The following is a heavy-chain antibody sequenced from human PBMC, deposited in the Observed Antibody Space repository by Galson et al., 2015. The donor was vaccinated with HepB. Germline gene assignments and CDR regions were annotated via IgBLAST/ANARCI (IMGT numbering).Heavy chain of an antibody. Sequence: SLRLSCAASGFTFSDYSMNWVRQAPGKGLEWVSYISSGSNTVHYVDSVKGRFTISRDNAKNSLYLQMNSLRDEDTAVYYCARDRVPGYYKRYDHYGMDVWGQGTTVTVFS. V-gene: IGHV3-48*02. D-gene: IGHD3-9*01. J-gene: IGHJ6*02. CDR2: ISSGSNTV. CDR3: ARDRVPGYYKRYDHYGMDV. CDR1: GFTFSDYS.